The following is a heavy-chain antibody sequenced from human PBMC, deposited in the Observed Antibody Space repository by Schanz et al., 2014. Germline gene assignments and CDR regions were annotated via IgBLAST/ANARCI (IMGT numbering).Heavy chain of an antibody. CDR2: IYYNGGTP. D-gene: IGHD1-1*01. CDR3: ARQGTTRFQYYMDV. CDR1: GGSITSSGFY. V-gene: IGHV4-39*01. Sequence: QVQLQESGPRLVKPSETLSLICTVSGGSITSSGFYWAWIRQPPGKGLEWIGSIYYNGGTPLYTPSRKSRATISADTSKNHFSLKLSSVAAADTAVYYCARQGTTRFQYYMDVWGEGTSXFVS. J-gene: IGHJ6*03.